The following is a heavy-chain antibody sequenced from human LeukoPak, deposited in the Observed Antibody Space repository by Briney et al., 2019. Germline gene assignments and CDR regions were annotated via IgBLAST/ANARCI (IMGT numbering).Heavy chain of an antibody. V-gene: IGHV3-11*06. Sequence: GGSLRLSCSASGFTFSDYYMSWIRQAPGKGLEWVSSISSSSSYIYYADSVKGRFTISRDNAKNSLYLQMNSLRAEDTAVYYCARELLAVAGNGFDYWGQGTLVTVSS. J-gene: IGHJ4*02. CDR3: ARELLAVAGNGFDY. D-gene: IGHD6-19*01. CDR2: ISSSSSYI. CDR1: GFTFSDYY.